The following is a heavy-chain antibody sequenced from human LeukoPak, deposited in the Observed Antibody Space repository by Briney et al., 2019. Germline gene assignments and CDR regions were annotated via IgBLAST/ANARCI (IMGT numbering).Heavy chain of an antibody. CDR1: GYTLANHY. CDR3: ARGLVGASGFDP. CDR2: INPSGGST. D-gene: IGHD1-26*01. V-gene: IGHV1-46*01. Sequence: GASVKVSCKASGYTLANHYMNWVRQAPGQGLEWMGIINPSGGSTSYAQKFQGRVTLTSDTSTSTVYMELRSLRSEDTAVHFCARGLVGASGFDPWGQGTLVTVSS. J-gene: IGHJ5*02.